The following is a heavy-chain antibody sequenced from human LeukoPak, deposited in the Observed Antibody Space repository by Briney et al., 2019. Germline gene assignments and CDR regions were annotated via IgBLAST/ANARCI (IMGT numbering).Heavy chain of an antibody. V-gene: IGHV3-7*01. CDR3: AGHRTMYAFDI. CDR1: GFTLSSYW. CDR2: IKQDGSEK. J-gene: IGHJ3*02. D-gene: IGHD3-10*02. Sequence: GGSLSLSCSASGFTLSSYWMIWVRQAPGKGLEWVAYIKQDGSEKYYVDSVKGRFTISRDNAKNSLYLQMNSLRAEDTAVYYCAGHRTMYAFDIWGQGTMVTVSS.